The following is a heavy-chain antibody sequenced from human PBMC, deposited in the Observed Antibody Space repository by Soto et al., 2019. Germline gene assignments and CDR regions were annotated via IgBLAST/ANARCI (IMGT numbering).Heavy chain of an antibody. CDR1: GFTFSSSW. V-gene: IGHV3-74*01. J-gene: IGHJ4*02. Sequence: RLSCAASGFTFSSSWIYWVRQAPGKGLVWVSRINSDGGSIIYGDSVKGRFTISRDNAKNTVYLQMDSLRAEDTALFYCVRALRFVGGENCYSPFDYWSQGTLVTVSS. CDR2: INSDGGSI. D-gene: IGHD2-15*01. CDR3: VRALRFVGGENCYSPFDY.